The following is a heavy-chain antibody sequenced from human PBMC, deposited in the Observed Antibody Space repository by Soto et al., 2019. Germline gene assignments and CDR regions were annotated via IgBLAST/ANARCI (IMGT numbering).Heavy chain of an antibody. CDR3: TAGGTRLFDY. CDR1: GCRFSRSW. Sequence: PGESLKISCQGTGCRFSRSWIGWVRQKPGKGPEWLGNFNTSDSYVRYSPAFEGQVTTSADNSVYPAHLQFLNHTTSDTAIYYCTAGGTRLFDYWGQGTRVTVSS. J-gene: IGHJ4*02. D-gene: IGHD6-25*01. V-gene: IGHV5-51*01. CDR2: FNTSDSYV.